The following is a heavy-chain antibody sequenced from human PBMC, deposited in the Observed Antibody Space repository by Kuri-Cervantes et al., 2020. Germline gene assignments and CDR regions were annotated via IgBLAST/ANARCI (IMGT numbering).Heavy chain of an antibody. J-gene: IGHJ4*02. Sequence: ETLSLTCAVSGFTFSSYAMSWVRQAPGKGLEWVSVISGSAGSTYHADSVKGRFTISRDNAKNSLYLQMNSLRAEDTAVYYCARDPVKYSSGWYFDYWGQGTLVTVSS. CDR1: GFTFSSYA. V-gene: IGHV3-23*01. CDR3: ARDPVKYSSGWYFDY. D-gene: IGHD6-19*01. CDR2: ISGSAGST.